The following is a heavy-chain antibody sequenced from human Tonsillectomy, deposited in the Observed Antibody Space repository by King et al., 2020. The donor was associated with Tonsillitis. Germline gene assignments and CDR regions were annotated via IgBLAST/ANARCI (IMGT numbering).Heavy chain of an antibody. V-gene: IGHV3-11*05. D-gene: IGHD6-13*01. CDR1: GFSFNNYY. Sequence: VQLVESGGGLVNPGGSLRLSCAASGFSFNNYYMTWIRQAPGEGLEWVSYISSSSSYIKYADSVKGRFTISRDNARKSLILQMNSLRAEDTAVYYCARAGVAAAVSGSYYRSSWFDPWGQGTLVTVSS. CDR3: ARAGVAAAVSGSYYRSSWFDP. J-gene: IGHJ5*02. CDR2: ISSSSSYI.